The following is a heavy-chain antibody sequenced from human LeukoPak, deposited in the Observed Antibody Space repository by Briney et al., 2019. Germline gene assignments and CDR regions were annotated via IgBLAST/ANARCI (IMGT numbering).Heavy chain of an antibody. CDR3: ARGDLEQQLVH. V-gene: IGHV1-69*05. CDR1: GGTFSSYA. D-gene: IGHD6-13*01. J-gene: IGHJ4*02. Sequence: GSSVKVSCKASGGTFSSYAISWVRQAPGQGLEWMGRIIPIFGTANYAQKFQGRVTITTDESTSTAYMELSSLRSEDTAVYYRARGDLEQQLVHWGQGTLVTVSS. CDR2: IIPIFGTA.